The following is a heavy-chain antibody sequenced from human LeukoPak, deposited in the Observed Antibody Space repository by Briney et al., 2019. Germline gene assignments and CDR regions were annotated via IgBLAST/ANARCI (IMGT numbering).Heavy chain of an antibody. D-gene: IGHD3-22*01. J-gene: IGHJ6*03. V-gene: IGHV3-30*03. CDR3: ARDSRGHYYYYYMDV. CDR2: MSYDGSNK. Sequence: PGGSLRLSCAASGFTFSSYGMSWVRQAPGKALEWVAVMSYDGSNKYFADSVKGRFTISRDNSKNTLYLQMNDLRTEDTAVYYCARDSRGHYYYYYMDVWGKGTTVTVSS. CDR1: GFTFSSYG.